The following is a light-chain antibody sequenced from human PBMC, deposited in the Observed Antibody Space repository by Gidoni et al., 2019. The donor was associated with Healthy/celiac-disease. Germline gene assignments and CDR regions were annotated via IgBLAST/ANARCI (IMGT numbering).Light chain of an antibody. Sequence: EIVLTQSPGTLSLSPGERATLSCRASQRVSSSYLAWYQQKPGQAPRRLSYGASSRATGIPDRFSGSGSGTDFTLTISRLEPEDFAVYYCQQYGSSPPITFGQGTRLEIK. CDR2: GAS. J-gene: IGKJ5*01. CDR1: QRVSSSY. CDR3: QQYGSSPPIT. V-gene: IGKV3-20*01.